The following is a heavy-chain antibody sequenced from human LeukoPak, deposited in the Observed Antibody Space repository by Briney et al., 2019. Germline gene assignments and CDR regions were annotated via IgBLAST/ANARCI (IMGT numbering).Heavy chain of an antibody. Sequence: SETLSLTCTVSGGSISSSSYYWGWIRQPPGKGLEWIGSIYYSGSTYYNPSLKSRVTISVDTSKNQFSLKLSSVTAADTAVYYCARQPIVVVTATTFPISRYFDYCGQGTLVTVSS. J-gene: IGHJ4*02. V-gene: IGHV4-39*01. CDR2: IYYSGST. CDR3: ARQPIVVVTATTFPISRYFDY. D-gene: IGHD2-21*02. CDR1: GGSISSSSYY.